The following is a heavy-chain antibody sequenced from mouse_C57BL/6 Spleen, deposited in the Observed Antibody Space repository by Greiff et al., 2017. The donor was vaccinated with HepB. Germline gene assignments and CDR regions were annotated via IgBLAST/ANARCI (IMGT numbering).Heavy chain of an antibody. Sequence: EVKLVESGGGLVKPGGSLKLSRAASGFTFSDYGMHWVRQAPEKGLEWVAYISSGSSTIYYADTVTGRFTISRDKAKNTLFLQMTSLRSEDTAMYYCARNDYDRYFDVWGTGTTVTVSS. CDR3: ARNDYDRYFDV. V-gene: IGHV5-17*01. CDR2: ISSGSSTI. D-gene: IGHD2-4*01. CDR1: GFTFSDYG. J-gene: IGHJ1*03.